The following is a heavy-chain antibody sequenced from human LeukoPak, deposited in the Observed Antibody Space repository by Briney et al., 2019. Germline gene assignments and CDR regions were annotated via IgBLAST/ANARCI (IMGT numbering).Heavy chain of an antibody. V-gene: IGHV1-69*05. D-gene: IGHD2-21*01. CDR3: ARDFSPYCGGDCYYFDY. CDR2: IIPIFGTA. Sequence: SVKVSCKASGGTFSSYAISWVRQAPGQGLEWMGRIIPIFGTANYAQKFQGRVTITTDESTSTAYMELSSLRSEDTAVYYCARDFSPYCGGDCYYFDYWGQGTLVTVSS. J-gene: IGHJ4*02. CDR1: GGTFSSYA.